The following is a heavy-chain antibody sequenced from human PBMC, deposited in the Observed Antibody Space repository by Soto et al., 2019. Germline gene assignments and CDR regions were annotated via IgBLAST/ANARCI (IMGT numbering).Heavy chain of an antibody. CDR2: IYPGDSDT. J-gene: IGHJ6*02. V-gene: IGHV5-51*01. CDR3: ARNQLRHFYYGMDV. CDR1: GYSFDNYW. D-gene: IGHD3-10*01. Sequence: GESVKISCKGFGYSFDNYWIGWVRQMPGKGLEWMGVIYPGDSDTRYSPSFQGQVTISADKFISTAYLQWRSLEASDTAMYYCARNQLRHFYYGMDVWGQGTTVTVSS.